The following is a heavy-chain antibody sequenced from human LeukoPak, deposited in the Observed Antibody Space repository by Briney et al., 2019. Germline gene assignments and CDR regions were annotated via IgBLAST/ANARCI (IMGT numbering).Heavy chain of an antibody. Sequence: SETLSLTCTVSGGSMRSGSYYWSWIRQHPGKGLEWFGYIYESGSTYYNPSLESRVSISLDTSKNQFSLKLSSVTAADTAEYYCARDGISGSYYAEYFQHWGQGTLVTVSS. CDR2: IYESGST. CDR1: GGSMRSGSYY. D-gene: IGHD1-26*01. CDR3: ARDGISGSYYAEYFQH. V-gene: IGHV4-31*03. J-gene: IGHJ1*01.